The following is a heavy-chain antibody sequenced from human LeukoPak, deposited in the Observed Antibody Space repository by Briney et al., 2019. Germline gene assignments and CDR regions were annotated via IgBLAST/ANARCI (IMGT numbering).Heavy chain of an antibody. Sequence: GSLRLSCAASGFTFSDYWMGWVRQAPGKGLEWLAYISYSGNTKYNPSLKSRVIISVDTSKNHFSLKLSSVTAADTAVYYCARGGYYYMDVWGKGTTVTVSS. V-gene: IGHV4-59*01. CDR1: GFTFSDYW. J-gene: IGHJ6*03. CDR2: ISYSGNT. CDR3: ARGGYYYMDV.